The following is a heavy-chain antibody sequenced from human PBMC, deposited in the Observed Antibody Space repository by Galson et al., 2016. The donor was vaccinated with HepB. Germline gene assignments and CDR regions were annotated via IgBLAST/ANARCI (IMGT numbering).Heavy chain of an antibody. CDR2: ISGSGYNK. Sequence: SLRLSCAASGFTCSSYAMSWVRQAPGKGLEWVATISGSGYNKYYADSVKGRFTISRDNSKNTLYLQMNSLRAEDTAVYYCAKSHHGYSSGWYTLPIDAFDIWGQGTMVTVSS. CDR3: AKSHHGYSSGWYTLPIDAFDI. V-gene: IGHV3-23*01. CDR1: GFTCSSYA. J-gene: IGHJ3*02. D-gene: IGHD6-19*01.